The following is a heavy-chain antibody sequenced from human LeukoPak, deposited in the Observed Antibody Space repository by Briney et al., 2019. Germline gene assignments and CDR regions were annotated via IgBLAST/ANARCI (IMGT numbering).Heavy chain of an antibody. CDR2: IYYSGST. CDR1: GGSISSYY. D-gene: IGHD5-24*01. J-gene: IGHJ3*02. CDR3: ARGRWLQLGAFDI. V-gene: IGHV4-59*01. Sequence: KPSETLSLTCTVSGGSISSYYWSSIRQPPGKGLEWIGYIYYSGSTNYNPSLKSRVTLSVDTSKNQFSLKLSSVTAADTAVYYCARGRWLQLGAFDIWGQGTMVTVSS.